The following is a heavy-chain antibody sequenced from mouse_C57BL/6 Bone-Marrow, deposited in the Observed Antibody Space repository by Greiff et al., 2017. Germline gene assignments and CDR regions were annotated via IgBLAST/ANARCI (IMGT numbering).Heavy chain of an antibody. Sequence: EVKLVESGPGLVKPSQSLSLTCSVTGYSITSGYYWNWIRQFPGNKLEWMGYISYDGSNNYNPSLKNRISITRDTSKNQFFLKLNSVTTEDTATYYCARDYYKDAMDYWGQGTSVTVSS. CDR3: ARDYYKDAMDY. CDR1: GYSITSGYY. D-gene: IGHD2-12*01. J-gene: IGHJ4*01. V-gene: IGHV3-6*01. CDR2: ISYDGSN.